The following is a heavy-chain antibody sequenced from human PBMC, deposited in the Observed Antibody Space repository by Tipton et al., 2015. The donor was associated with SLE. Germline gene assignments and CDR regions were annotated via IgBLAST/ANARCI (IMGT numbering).Heavy chain of an antibody. CDR3: ARHVALYSGYDY. J-gene: IGHJ4*02. D-gene: IGHD5-12*01. V-gene: IGHV4-4*02. CDR2: IDHSGST. Sequence: TLSLTCAVYGGSISSRNWWSWNRQNPGKGLEWIGEIDHSGSTNYNPSLKSRVTISVDTSKNQFSLKLSSVTAADTAVYYCARHVALYSGYDYWGQGTLVTVSS. CDR1: GGSISSRNW.